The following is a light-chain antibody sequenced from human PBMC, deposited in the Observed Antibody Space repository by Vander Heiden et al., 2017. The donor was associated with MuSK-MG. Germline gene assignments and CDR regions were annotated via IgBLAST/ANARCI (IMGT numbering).Light chain of an antibody. Sequence: DIQMTQSPSSLSASVGDRVTITCRASQSISSYLNWYQQKPGKAPKLLIYAASSLQSRVPSRISGSGSGTDFTLTISSLQPEDFSAYYCQQNDSTLPYTFGQGTKLEIK. CDR2: AAS. CDR3: QQNDSTLPYT. CDR1: QSISSY. V-gene: IGKV1-39*01. J-gene: IGKJ2*01.